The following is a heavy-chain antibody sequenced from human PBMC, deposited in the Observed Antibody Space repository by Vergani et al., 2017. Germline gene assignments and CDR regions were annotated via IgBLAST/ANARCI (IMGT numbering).Heavy chain of an antibody. J-gene: IGHJ4*02. CDR3: ARDQAISSGWSSLFDY. V-gene: IGHV4-4*02. CDR2: IYHSGST. CDR1: GGSISSSNW. Sequence: QLQLQESGPGLVKPSETLSLTCTVSGGSISSSNWWSWVRQPPGKGLEWIGEIYHSGSTNYNPSLKSRVTISVDKSKNQFSLKLSSVTAADTAVYYCARDQAISSGWSSLFDYWGQGTLVTVSS. D-gene: IGHD6-19*01.